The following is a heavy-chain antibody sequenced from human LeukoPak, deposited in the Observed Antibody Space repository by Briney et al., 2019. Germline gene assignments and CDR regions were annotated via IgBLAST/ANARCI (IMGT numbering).Heavy chain of an antibody. J-gene: IGHJ4*02. D-gene: IGHD3-16*01. CDR1: GFTSTNFA. CDR3: AADLSNPRMGASYLDS. CDR2: IIVGSGAT. Sequence: ASVKVSCKASGFTSTNFAVQWVRQARGQRLEWIGWIIVGSGATKCAQDFQERVTITRDLSTSTLYMELRSLTSEDTAVYYCAADLSNPRMGASYLDSWGQGTLVTISS. V-gene: IGHV1-58*01.